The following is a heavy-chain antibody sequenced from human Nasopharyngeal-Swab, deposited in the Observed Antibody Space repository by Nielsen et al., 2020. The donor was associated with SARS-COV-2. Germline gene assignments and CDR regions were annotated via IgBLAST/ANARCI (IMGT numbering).Heavy chain of an antibody. V-gene: IGHV3-48*04. Sequence: GESLKISCAASGFTFSSYSMNWVRQAPGKGPEWVSYISSSSSTIYYADSVKGRFTISRDNAKNSLYLQMNSLRAEDTALYYCAKDRNRGYCSGGSCYSSEYFQHWGQGTLVTVSS. J-gene: IGHJ1*01. D-gene: IGHD2-15*01. CDR3: AKDRNRGYCSGGSCYSSEYFQH. CDR2: ISSSSSTI. CDR1: GFTFSSYS.